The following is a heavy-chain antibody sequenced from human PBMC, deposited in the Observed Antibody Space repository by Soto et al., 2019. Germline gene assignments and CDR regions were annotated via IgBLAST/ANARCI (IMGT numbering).Heavy chain of an antibody. V-gene: IGHV1-2*06. CDR2: INPKSGET. CDR1: GYIFTHFY. CDR3: ARRERYYGSPGWFDP. D-gene: IGHD3-10*01. J-gene: IGHJ5*02. Sequence: ASVKVSCKASGYIFTHFYIHWVRRAPGQGLEWMGLINPKSGETHYSQKFRGRVSLTRDTSTNTANMELTTLTSDDTAMYFCARRERYYGSPGWFDPWGPGTLVTVSS.